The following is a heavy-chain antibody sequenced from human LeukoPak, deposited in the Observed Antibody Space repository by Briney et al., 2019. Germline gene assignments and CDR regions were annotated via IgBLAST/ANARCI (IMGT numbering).Heavy chain of an antibody. Sequence: GGSLRLSCAASGFTFSSYTMSWVRQAPGKGLEWVSAISASGGTTYYADSVKGRFTISRDNSKNTLYLQMSSLRAEDTAVYYCAKEPREYCSSTSCPNWIDPWGQGTLDTVSS. J-gene: IGHJ5*02. CDR3: AKEPREYCSSTSCPNWIDP. D-gene: IGHD2-2*01. CDR1: GFTFSSYT. CDR2: ISASGGTT. V-gene: IGHV3-23*01.